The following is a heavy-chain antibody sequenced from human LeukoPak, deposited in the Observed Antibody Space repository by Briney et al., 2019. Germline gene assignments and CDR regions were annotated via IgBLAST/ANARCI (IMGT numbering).Heavy chain of an antibody. CDR1: GYTFTAYY. CDR3: SKGRVVAGTKSLGYHWFER. J-gene: IGHJ5*02. V-gene: IGHV1-2*02. Sequence: ASVKVSCKPSGYTFTAYYLHWVRQAPGQGREWMGWINPNTGGAKYAQKFQGRLTMTSDTSINTVCMGLSRRNSDDTAGYFFSKGRVVAGTKSLGYHWFERWGQGTLVTVS. D-gene: IGHD6-19*01. CDR2: INPNTGGA.